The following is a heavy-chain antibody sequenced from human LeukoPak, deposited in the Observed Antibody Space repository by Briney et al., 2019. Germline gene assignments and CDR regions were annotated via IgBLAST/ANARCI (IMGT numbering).Heavy chain of an antibody. D-gene: IGHD1-26*01. J-gene: IGHJ5*02. CDR2: ISGSGGST. V-gene: IGHV3-23*01. CDR3: AQDQWELLLGAHNWSDP. CDR1: GFTFSSYA. Sequence: GGSLRLSCAASGFTFSSYAMSWVRQAPGKGLEWVSAISGSGGSTYYADSVKGRFTISRDNSKNTLYLQMNSLRAEDTAVYYCAQDQWELLLGAHNWSDPWGQGTLVTVSS.